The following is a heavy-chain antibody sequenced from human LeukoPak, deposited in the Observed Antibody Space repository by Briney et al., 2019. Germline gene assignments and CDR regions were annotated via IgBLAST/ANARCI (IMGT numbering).Heavy chain of an antibody. CDR1: GFTVSSDY. Sequence: GGSLRLSCAASGFTVSSDYMSWVRQAPGKGLEWVSVIYSGGSTYYADSVKGRFTISRDNSKNTLYLQMNSLRAEDTAAYYCARGPKWPLLDYWGQGTLVTVSS. CDR3: ARGPKWPLLDY. D-gene: IGHD5-12*01. J-gene: IGHJ4*02. V-gene: IGHV3-66*01. CDR2: IYSGGST.